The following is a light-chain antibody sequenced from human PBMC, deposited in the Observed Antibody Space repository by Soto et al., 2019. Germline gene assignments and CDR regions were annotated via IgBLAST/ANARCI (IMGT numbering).Light chain of an antibody. CDR2: AAS. CDR1: QDISIL. V-gene: IGKV1-39*01. CDR3: QQSIRAPLT. Sequence: DIQMTQSPSSLPASVGDRVTITCRASQDISILLNWYQHKSGKAPQLLIFAASTLQSGVPSRFSGSGYGTEFTLTITSLQPEDFATYFCQQSIRAPLTFGGGTKVEIK. J-gene: IGKJ4*01.